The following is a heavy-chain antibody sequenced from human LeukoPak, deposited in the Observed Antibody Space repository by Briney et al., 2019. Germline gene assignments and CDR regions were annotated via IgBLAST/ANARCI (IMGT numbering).Heavy chain of an antibody. CDR2: ISWNSGSI. V-gene: IGHV3-9*01. Sequence: GGSLRLSCAASGFTFDDYAMHWVRQAPGKGLEWVSGISWNSGSIGYADSVKGRFTISRDNAKNSLYLQMNSLRAEDTALYYCAKDHSSSWVNFDYWGQGTLVTVSS. CDR3: AKDHSSSWVNFDY. CDR1: GFTFDDYA. D-gene: IGHD6-13*01. J-gene: IGHJ4*02.